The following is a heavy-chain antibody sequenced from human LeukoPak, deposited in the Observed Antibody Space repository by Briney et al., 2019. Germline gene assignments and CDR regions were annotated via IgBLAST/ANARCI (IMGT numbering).Heavy chain of an antibody. CDR1: GGSISSSNW. D-gene: IGHD3-22*01. Sequence: PSETLSLTCAVSGGSISSSNWWSWVRQPPGKGLEWIGEIYHSESTNYNPSLKRRVTISVDKSKNQFSLKLSSVTAADTAVYSCARGGFYASSGYLDYWGRGTLVTVSS. V-gene: IGHV4-4*02. CDR2: IYHSEST. CDR3: ARGGFYASSGYLDY. J-gene: IGHJ4*01.